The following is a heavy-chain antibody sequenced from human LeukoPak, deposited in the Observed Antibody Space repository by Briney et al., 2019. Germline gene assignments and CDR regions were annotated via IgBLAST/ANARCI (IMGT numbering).Heavy chain of an antibody. Sequence: SETLSLTCTVSGGSISSYYWSWIRQPAGKGLEWIGRIYTSGSTNYNPSLKSRVTISVDTSKNQFSLKLSSVTAADTAVYYCARGGGNGYCSGGSCPNWFDPWGQGTLVTVSS. D-gene: IGHD2-15*01. CDR3: ARGGGNGYCSGGSCPNWFDP. CDR1: GGSISSYY. V-gene: IGHV4-4*07. J-gene: IGHJ5*02. CDR2: IYTSGST.